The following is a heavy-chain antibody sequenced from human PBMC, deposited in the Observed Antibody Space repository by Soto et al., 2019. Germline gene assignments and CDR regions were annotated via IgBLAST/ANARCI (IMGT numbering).Heavy chain of an antibody. D-gene: IGHD3-10*01. V-gene: IGHV4-30-4*01. CDR2: IHHTGST. Sequence: SETLSLTCTVSAGSITSDEYYWNWIRYRPGKGLEWIGFIHHTGSTFYNPSLESRASISIDTSESQFSLNLASVTVADTAVYYCARRPPASGSTFFDYWGPGTLVTVSS. CDR3: ARRPPASGSTFFDY. CDR1: AGSITSDEYY. J-gene: IGHJ4*02.